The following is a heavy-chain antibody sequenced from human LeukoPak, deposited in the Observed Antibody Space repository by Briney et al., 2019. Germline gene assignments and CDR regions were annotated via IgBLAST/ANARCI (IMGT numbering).Heavy chain of an antibody. CDR2: INHSGST. CDR1: GGSFSGYY. J-gene: IGHJ4*02. Sequence: SETLSLTCAVYGGSFSGYYWSWIRQPPGKGLEWIGEINHSGSTNYNPSLKSRVTISVDTSKNQFSLKLSSVTAADTAVYYCARVHPKYYDILTGYHTTEGTTGHFDYWGQGTLVTVSS. CDR3: ARVHPKYYDILTGYHTTEGTTGHFDY. D-gene: IGHD3-9*01. V-gene: IGHV4-34*01.